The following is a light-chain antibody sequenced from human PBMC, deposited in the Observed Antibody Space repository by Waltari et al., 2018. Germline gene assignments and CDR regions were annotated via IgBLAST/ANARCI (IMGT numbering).Light chain of an antibody. V-gene: IGLV1-51*02. Sequence: QSVLTQPPSVSAAPGQKVTISCSGSNSNIGKNYVSWYQQFPGPAPTLLIHENSRRPSGIPDRFSGSKSGTSVTLAITGLQPGDEADYYCATWDSNLNVGLFGGGTRLSVL. J-gene: IGLJ2*01. CDR1: NSNIGKNY. CDR2: ENS. CDR3: ATWDSNLNVGL.